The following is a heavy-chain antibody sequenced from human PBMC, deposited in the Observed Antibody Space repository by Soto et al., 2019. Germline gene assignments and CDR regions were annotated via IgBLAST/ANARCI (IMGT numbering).Heavy chain of an antibody. CDR2: ISGSGGST. Sequence: LRLSCAASGFAFSSYAMSWVRQAPGKGLEWVSAISGSGGSTYYADSVKGRFTISRDNSKNTLYLQMNSLRAEDTAVYYCAKAAQGGYYYYGMDVWGQGTTVTVSS. CDR1: GFAFSSYA. CDR3: AKAAQGGYYYYGMDV. V-gene: IGHV3-23*01. J-gene: IGHJ6*02.